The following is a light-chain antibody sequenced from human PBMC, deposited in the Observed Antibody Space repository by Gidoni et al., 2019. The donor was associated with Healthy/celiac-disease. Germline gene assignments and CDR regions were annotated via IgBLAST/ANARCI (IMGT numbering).Light chain of an antibody. V-gene: IGKV1-39*01. Sequence: DLQMTQSPSSLSASVGDRVTITCRASQSISSYLNWYQQKPGKAPKLLIYAASSLQSGVPSRFSGSGSGTDVTLTISSLQPEDFATYYCQQSYSTPMCSFGQGTKLEIK. CDR1: QSISSY. CDR3: QQSYSTPMCS. J-gene: IGKJ2*04. CDR2: AAS.